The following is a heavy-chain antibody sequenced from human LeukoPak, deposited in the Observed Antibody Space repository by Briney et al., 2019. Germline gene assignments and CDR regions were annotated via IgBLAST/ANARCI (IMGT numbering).Heavy chain of an antibody. V-gene: IGHV4-4*07. CDR1: GGSISSHY. Sequence: SETLSLTCTVSGGSISSHYGTWIRQTAGKGLEWLGRIYSNGRTDYNPSLRSRVTMSVDTSRNRFSLRLESMTAADTAVHYCARKHQGSDGFDIWGQGAMVTVSS. CDR2: IYSNGRT. CDR3: ARKHQGSDGFDI. J-gene: IGHJ3*02.